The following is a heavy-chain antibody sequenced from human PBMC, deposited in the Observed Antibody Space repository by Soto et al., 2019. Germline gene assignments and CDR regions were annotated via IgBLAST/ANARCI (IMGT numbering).Heavy chain of an antibody. CDR1: GFTFSSYS. J-gene: IGHJ4*02. D-gene: IGHD7-27*01. V-gene: IGHV3-48*02. CDR2: ISGSDNNI. CDR3: VRDKDWGFDY. Sequence: EVLLVESGGGLVQPGGSLRLSCAASGFTFSSYSMNGIRQAPGKGLEWVSYISGSDNNIYYADSVKGLFTISRDNLKNSLYRQMDSLSDEDTAVYYCVRDKDWGFDYLGQGTLVTVST.